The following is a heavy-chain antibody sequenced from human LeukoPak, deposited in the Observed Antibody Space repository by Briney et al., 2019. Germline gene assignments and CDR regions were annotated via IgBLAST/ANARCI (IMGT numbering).Heavy chain of an antibody. Sequence: ASVKVSCKASGYTFTSYDINCVRQATGQGLEWMGWMNPNSGNTGYAQKFQGRVTITRNTSISTAYMELSRLRSDDTAVYYCARRYSGTLGDYWGQGTLVTVSS. D-gene: IGHD1-26*01. V-gene: IGHV1-8*01. CDR3: ARRYSGTLGDY. CDR1: GYTFTSYD. J-gene: IGHJ4*02. CDR2: MNPNSGNT.